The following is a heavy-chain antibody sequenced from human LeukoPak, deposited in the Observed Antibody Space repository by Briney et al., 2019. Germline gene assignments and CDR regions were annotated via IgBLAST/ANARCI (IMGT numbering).Heavy chain of an antibody. CDR3: ARDGGTYYPYWYFDL. J-gene: IGHJ2*01. CDR1: GYSISSGYY. D-gene: IGHD1-26*01. CDR2: IYHSGNT. Sequence: SETLSLTCTVSGYSISSGYYWGWVRQPPGKGLELIGSIYHSGNTYYNPSLKSRVTISVDTSKNQFSLKLSSVTAADMAVYYCARDGGTYYPYWYFDLWGRGTLVTVSS. V-gene: IGHV4-38-2*02.